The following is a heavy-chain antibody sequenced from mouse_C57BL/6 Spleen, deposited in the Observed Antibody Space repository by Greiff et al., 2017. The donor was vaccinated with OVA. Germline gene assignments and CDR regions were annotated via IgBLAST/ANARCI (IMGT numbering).Heavy chain of an antibody. CDR1: GFSLTSYG. J-gene: IGHJ4*01. Sequence: QVQLQQSGPGLVAPSQSLSITCTVSGFSLTSYGVDWVRQPPGKGLEWLGVIWGGGSTNYNSALMSRLSISKDNSKSQVFLKMNSLQTDDTAMYYCAKRLGGGSSYPYAMDYWGQGTSVTVSS. V-gene: IGHV2-9*01. CDR3: AKRLGGGSSYPYAMDY. D-gene: IGHD1-1*01. CDR2: IWGGGST.